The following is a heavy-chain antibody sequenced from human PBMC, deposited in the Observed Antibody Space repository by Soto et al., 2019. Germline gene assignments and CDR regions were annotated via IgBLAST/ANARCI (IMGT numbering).Heavy chain of an antibody. J-gene: IGHJ4*02. Sequence: PGGSLRLSCAASGFPFSERYMDWVRQAPGKGLEWVGRSKTRAHSYTTEYAASVKCRFTLSRDVSKNSFYLEMSSLKTEDTAMYYCATGIGMHGTGYWGQGTLVTVSS. CDR2: SKTRAHSYTT. CDR3: ATGIGMHGTGY. V-gene: IGHV3-72*01. CDR1: GFPFSERY. D-gene: IGHD1-7*01.